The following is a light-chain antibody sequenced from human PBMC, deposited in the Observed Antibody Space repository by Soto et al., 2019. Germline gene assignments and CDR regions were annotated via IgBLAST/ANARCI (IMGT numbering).Light chain of an antibody. Sequence: DIQMTQSPSSLSASVGDRVTITCRASQGIRNELGWYQQKPGKAPKRLIYAASSLQSGVPSRFSGRGYGTEFTLTISSLQPEDFAPYYCLQHNSYPHTFGGGTKVEIK. V-gene: IGKV1-17*01. CDR1: QGIRNE. CDR3: LQHNSYPHT. J-gene: IGKJ4*01. CDR2: AAS.